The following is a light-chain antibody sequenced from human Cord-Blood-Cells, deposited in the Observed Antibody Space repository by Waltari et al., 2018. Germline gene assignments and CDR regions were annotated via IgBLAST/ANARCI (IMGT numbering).Light chain of an antibody. Sequence: QSALTQPASVSGSPGQSITISCPGTTGDVGGYNYVSWYQQHPSKAPKLMIYEVSNRPSGISNRFSGSKSGNTASLTISGLQAEDEADYYCSSYTSSSTRVFGGGTKLTVL. J-gene: IGLJ3*02. V-gene: IGLV2-14*01. CDR2: EVS. CDR1: TGDVGGYNY. CDR3: SSYTSSSTRV.